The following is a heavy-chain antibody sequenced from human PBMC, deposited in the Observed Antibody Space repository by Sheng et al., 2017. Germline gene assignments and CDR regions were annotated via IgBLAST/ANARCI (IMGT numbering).Heavy chain of an antibody. CDR3: ATDVSSGTIYYFDS. D-gene: IGHD1-26*01. CDR2: INPGGTST. V-gene: IGHV1-46*01. Sequence: QVQLVQSGAEVKKPGASVKVSCKASGYTLTTHYLHWVRQAPGQGLEWMGIINPGGTSTTYAQNFQGRVTVTRDKSTSTVYMELTRLRSEDMAVYYCATDVSSGTIYYFDSWG. CDR1: GYTLTTHY. J-gene: IGHJ4*01.